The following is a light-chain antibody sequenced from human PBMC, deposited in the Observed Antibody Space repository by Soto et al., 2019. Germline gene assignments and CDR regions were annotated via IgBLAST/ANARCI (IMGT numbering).Light chain of an antibody. J-gene: IGKJ1*01. CDR3: QQYSSYSSGT. V-gene: IGKV1-5*03. CDR1: GNIDTW. Sequence: DIQMTQSPSTLSASVGDGFTITCRTSGNIDTWLAWYQQKPGRVPNLLIYQASTLENGVPSRFSGSGSGTEFSLTISSQQPDDFATYYCQQYSSYSSGTFGQGTKVDIK. CDR2: QAS.